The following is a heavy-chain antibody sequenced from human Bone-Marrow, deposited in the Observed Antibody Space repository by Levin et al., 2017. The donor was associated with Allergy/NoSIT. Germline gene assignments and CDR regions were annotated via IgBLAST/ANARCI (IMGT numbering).Heavy chain of an antibody. CDR1: GFTFSSYS. CDR2: ISSSSSYI. CDR3: ARDPGYSSSWYPDAFDI. D-gene: IGHD6-13*01. J-gene: IGHJ3*02. V-gene: IGHV3-21*01. Sequence: GESLKISCAASGFTFSSYSMNWVRQAPGKGLEWVSSISSSSSYIYYADSVKGRFTISRDNAKNSLYLQMNSLRAEDTAVYYCARDPGYSSSWYPDAFDIWGQGTMVTVSS.